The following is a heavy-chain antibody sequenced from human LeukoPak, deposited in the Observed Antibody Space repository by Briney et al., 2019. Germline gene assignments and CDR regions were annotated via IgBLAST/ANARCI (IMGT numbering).Heavy chain of an antibody. V-gene: IGHV3-66*01. D-gene: IGHD1-1*01. J-gene: IGHJ4*02. CDR1: GFSVSNNY. CDR2: IYSGGST. CDR3: AKGNWRYFDY. Sequence: PGGSLRLSCAASGFSVSNNYMSWVRQAPGKGLEWVSVIYSGGSTFYADSVKGRFTISRDNSKNTLYLQMNSLRAEDTAVYYCAKGNWRYFDYWGQGTLVTVSS.